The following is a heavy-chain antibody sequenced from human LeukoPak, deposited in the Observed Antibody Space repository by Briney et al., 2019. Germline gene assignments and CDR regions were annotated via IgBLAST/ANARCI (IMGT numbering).Heavy chain of an antibody. Sequence: WGTLSLTWSVSGGSISRSTYYWGWIRQPPGKGLGGIGSIYYSGSTYYNPSLKSRLTISVDTSKNQFSLKLSSVTAADTAVYYCARHRFRSYASADDWFDPWGQGTLVTVSS. CDR2: IYYSGST. J-gene: IGHJ5*02. V-gene: IGHV4-39*01. D-gene: IGHD3-10*01. CDR1: GGSISRSTYY. CDR3: ARHRFRSYASADDWFDP.